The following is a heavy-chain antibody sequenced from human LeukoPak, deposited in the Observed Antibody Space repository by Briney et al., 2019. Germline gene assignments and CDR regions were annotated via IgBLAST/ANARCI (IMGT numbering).Heavy chain of an antibody. Sequence: ASVKVSCKASGGTFSSYAITWVRQAPGQGLEWMGWISAYSGHTNYAQKLQGRVTMTTDTSTSTAYMGLRSLRSDDTAVYYCARDRAGGSCQEWGQGTLVTVSS. CDR3: ARDRAGGSCQE. D-gene: IGHD2-15*01. CDR1: GGTFSSYA. CDR2: ISAYSGHT. V-gene: IGHV1-18*01. J-gene: IGHJ4*02.